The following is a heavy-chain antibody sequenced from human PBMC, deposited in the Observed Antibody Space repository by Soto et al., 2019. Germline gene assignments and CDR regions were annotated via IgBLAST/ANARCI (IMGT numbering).Heavy chain of an antibody. CDR3: ARLPLRGVIYDDYYYYGMDV. V-gene: IGHV2-70*01. Sequence: QTLTLPCSFSGFSLSTSGMCVTCIRQPPGKALELLALIDWDDDKYYITSLKTRLTISKDTSKNQVVLTMTNMDPVDTATYYCARLPLRGVIYDDYYYYGMDVWGQGTTVTVSS. CDR1: GFSLSTSGMC. CDR2: IDWDDDK. D-gene: IGHD3-10*01. J-gene: IGHJ6*02.